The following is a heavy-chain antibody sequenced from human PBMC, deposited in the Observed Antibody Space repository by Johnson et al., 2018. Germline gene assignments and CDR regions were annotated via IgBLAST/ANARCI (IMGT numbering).Heavy chain of an antibody. Sequence: QVQLVQSGGGVVQPGRSLRLSCAASGFIFSSYGMHWVRQAPGKGLEWVAGIWYDGSNEYYADSVKGRFTISRDNSKNTLYLQMNSLRAEDTAVYYCAKDRGYYYDSSGYYYYYGMDVWGQGTTVTVSS. CDR3: AKDRGYYYDSSGYYYYYGMDV. D-gene: IGHD3-22*01. J-gene: IGHJ6*02. CDR1: GFIFSSYG. V-gene: IGHV3-33*06. CDR2: IWYDGSNE.